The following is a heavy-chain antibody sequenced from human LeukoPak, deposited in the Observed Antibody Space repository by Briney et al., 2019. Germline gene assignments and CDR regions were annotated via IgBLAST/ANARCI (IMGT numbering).Heavy chain of an antibody. V-gene: IGHV1-69*04. CDR2: IIPILGIA. CDR3: ARAELLWFGESPAHWFDP. D-gene: IGHD3-10*01. Sequence: SVKVSCKASGGTFSSYAISWVRQAPGQGLEWMGRIIPILGIANYAQKFQGRVTITADKSTSTAYMELSSLRSEDTAVYYCARAELLWFGESPAHWFDPWGQGTLVTVSS. J-gene: IGHJ5*02. CDR1: GGTFSSYA.